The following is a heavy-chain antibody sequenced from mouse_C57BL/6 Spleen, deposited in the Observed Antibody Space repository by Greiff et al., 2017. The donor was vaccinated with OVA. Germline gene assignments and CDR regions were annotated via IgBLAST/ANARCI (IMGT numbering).Heavy chain of an antibody. V-gene: IGHV5-16*01. Sequence: EVQLKESEGGLVQPGSSMKLSCTASGFTFSDYYMAWVRQVPEKGLEWVANINYDGSSTYYLDSLKSRFIISRDNAKNILYLQMSSLKSEDTATYYCAREDYGSSSWFAYWGQGTLVTVSA. D-gene: IGHD1-1*01. CDR1: GFTFSDYY. CDR3: AREDYGSSSWFAY. CDR2: INYDGSST. J-gene: IGHJ3*01.